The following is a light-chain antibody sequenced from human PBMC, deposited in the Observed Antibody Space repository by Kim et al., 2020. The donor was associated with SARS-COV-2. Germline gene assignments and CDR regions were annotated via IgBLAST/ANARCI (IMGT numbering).Light chain of an antibody. CDR2: GAS. Sequence: SFSPGERATLSCRASQSVSSSYLAWYQQKPGQAPRLLIYGASSRATGIPDRFSGSGSGTDFTLTISRLEPEDFAVYYCQQYGSSPALGQGTKLEI. V-gene: IGKV3-20*01. J-gene: IGKJ2*01. CDR1: QSVSSSY. CDR3: QQYGSSPA.